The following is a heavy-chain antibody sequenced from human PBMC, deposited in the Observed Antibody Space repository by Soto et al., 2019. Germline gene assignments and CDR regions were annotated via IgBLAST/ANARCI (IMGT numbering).Heavy chain of an antibody. V-gene: IGHV3-23*01. D-gene: IGHD2-15*01. CDR2: IGGNGVTT. CDR3: AKSSRYCSGGGCFYYFDY. J-gene: IGHJ4*02. CDR1: GFSIGSSA. Sequence: LRLSCAASGFSIGSSAWSWVRQAPGKGLDWVSTIGGNGVTTFYADSVKGRFTISRDISRNTVFLQMSSLRAEDTALYYCAKSSRYCSGGGCFYYFDYWGQGTLVTVSS.